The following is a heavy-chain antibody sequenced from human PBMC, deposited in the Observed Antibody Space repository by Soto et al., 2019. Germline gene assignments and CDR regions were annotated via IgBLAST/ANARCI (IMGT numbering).Heavy chain of an antibody. Sequence: EVQLLESGGGLVQPGGSLRLSCAASGFTFSSYAMSWVRQAPGKGLEWVSAISGSGGSTYYADSVKGRFTISRDNSKNTLYLQMNSLRAEDTAVYYSAKDGFGSLAVAVGSGGMDVWGQGTTVTVSS. J-gene: IGHJ6*02. V-gene: IGHV3-23*01. CDR2: ISGSGGST. CDR3: AKDGFGSLAVAVGSGGMDV. CDR1: GFTFSSYA. D-gene: IGHD6-19*01.